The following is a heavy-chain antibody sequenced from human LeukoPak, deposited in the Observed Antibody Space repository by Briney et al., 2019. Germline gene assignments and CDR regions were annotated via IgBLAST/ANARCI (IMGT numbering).Heavy chain of an antibody. D-gene: IGHD3-16*02. Sequence: SETLSLTCAVSGGSLSSRSWWSWVRQAPGKGLEWIGEISHSENTNYNPSLKSRVTTSIDKSNNQFSLNLTSVTAADTAVYYCARSDYIWGSYRVYDYWGQGTLVTVSS. CDR1: GGSLSSRSW. CDR3: ARSDYIWGSYRVYDY. V-gene: IGHV4-4*02. CDR2: ISHSENT. J-gene: IGHJ4*02.